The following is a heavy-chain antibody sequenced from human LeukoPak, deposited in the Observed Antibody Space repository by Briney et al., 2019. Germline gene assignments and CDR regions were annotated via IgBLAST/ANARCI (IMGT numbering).Heavy chain of an antibody. Sequence: GGSLRLSCAASGFTFDDYAMHWVRQAPGKGLEWVSFIYSDNTHYSDSMKGRFTISRDNSKNTLYLQMNSLRAEDTAVYYCARRAGAYSHPYDYWGQGTLVTVSS. V-gene: IGHV3-53*01. CDR3: ARRAGAYSHPYDY. D-gene: IGHD4/OR15-4a*01. CDR1: GFTFDDYA. CDR2: IYSDNT. J-gene: IGHJ4*02.